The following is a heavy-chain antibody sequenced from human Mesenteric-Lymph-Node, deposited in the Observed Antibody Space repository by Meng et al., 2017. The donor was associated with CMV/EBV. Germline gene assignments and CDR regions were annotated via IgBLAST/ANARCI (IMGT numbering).Heavy chain of an antibody. V-gene: IGHV1-18*01. CDR2: ISAYTGNT. CDR3: ARDVVVVPAATNLYYHYGMDV. D-gene: IGHD2-2*01. CDR1: GYIFTSYG. Sequence: ASVKVSCKASGYIFTSYGISWVRQAPGQGLEWMGWISAYTGNTNYAQKLQGRVTMTTDTSTSTAYMELRSLRSDDTAVYYCARDVVVVPAATNLYYHYGMDVWGQGTTVTVSS. J-gene: IGHJ6*02.